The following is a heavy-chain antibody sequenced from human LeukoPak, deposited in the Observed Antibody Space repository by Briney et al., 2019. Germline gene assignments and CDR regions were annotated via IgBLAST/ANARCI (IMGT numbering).Heavy chain of an antibody. V-gene: IGHV4-30-4*07. CDR1: GGSISSGGYS. Sequence: SETLSLTCAISGGSISSGGYSWSWIRQPPGKGLEWIGYIFYTGNTYYNPSLKSRVTISVDTSKNQFSLKLSSVTVADTAVYYCAKDRAYYSDSSGYYLVRAYDYWGQGTLVTVSS. D-gene: IGHD3-22*01. J-gene: IGHJ4*02. CDR2: IFYTGNT. CDR3: AKDRAYYSDSSGYYLVRAYDY.